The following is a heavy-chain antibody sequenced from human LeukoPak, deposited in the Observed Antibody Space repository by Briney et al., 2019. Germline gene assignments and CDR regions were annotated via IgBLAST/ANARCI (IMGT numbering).Heavy chain of an antibody. J-gene: IGHJ6*03. D-gene: IGHD3-9*01. Sequence: ASVKVSCKVSGYTLTELSMHWVRQAPGKGLEWMGGFDPEDGETIYAQKFQGRVTMTEDTSTDTAYMELSSLRSEDTAVYYCARGGTRNYDILTGYYYYYHMDVWGKGTTVTISS. CDR2: FDPEDGET. V-gene: IGHV1-24*01. CDR1: GYTLTELS. CDR3: ARGGTRNYDILTGYYYYYHMDV.